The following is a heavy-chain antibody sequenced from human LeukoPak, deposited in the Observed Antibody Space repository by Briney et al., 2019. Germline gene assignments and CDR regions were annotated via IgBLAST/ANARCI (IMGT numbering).Heavy chain of an antibody. D-gene: IGHD6-13*01. CDR3: ARRSSAAAGTQAYDY. J-gene: IGHJ4*02. CDR2: IYPGNSDT. CDR1: GYIFTSYW. V-gene: IGHV5-51*01. Sequence: GESLKISCRGSGYIFTSYWIGWVRQMPGKGLEWMGIIYPGNSDTRYSPSFQGQVTISADKSISTAYLQWSSLQASDIAMYYCARRSSAAAGTQAYDYWGQGTLVTVSS.